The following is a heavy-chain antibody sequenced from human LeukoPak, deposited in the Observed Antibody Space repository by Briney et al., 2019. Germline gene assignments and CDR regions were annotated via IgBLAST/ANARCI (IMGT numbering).Heavy chain of an antibody. CDR1: GGSISSNNW. D-gene: IGHD3-22*01. CDR3: ARYFDSSGRDVFDI. CDR2: IYHSGSP. Sequence: SETLSLTCAVSGGSISSNNWWGWVRQPPGKGLEWIGEIYHSGSPNYNPSLKSRVTISVDKSRNHFSLNLSSVTAADTAVYYCARYFDSSGRDVFDIWGQGTLVTVSS. V-gene: IGHV4-4*02. J-gene: IGHJ3*02.